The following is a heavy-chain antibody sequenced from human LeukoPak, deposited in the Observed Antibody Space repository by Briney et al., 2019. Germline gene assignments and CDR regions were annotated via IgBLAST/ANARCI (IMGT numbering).Heavy chain of an antibody. CDR3: ASSGSDETYYDFWSGYYTGINYFDY. CDR2: IYSGGST. CDR1: GFTVSSNY. Sequence: PGGSLRLSCAASGFTVSSNYMSWVRQAPGKGLEWVSVIYSGGSTYYADSVKGRFTISRDNSKNTLYLQMNSLRAEDTAVYYCASSGSDETYYDFWSGYYTGINYFDYWGQGTLVTVSS. J-gene: IGHJ4*02. V-gene: IGHV3-66*01. D-gene: IGHD3-3*01.